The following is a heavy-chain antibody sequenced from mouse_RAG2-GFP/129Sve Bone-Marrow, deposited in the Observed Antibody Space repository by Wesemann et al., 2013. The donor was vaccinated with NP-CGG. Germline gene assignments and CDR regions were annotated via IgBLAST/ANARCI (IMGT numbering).Heavy chain of an antibody. CDR3: ARHYGNYWYFDV. J-gene: IGHJ1*01. CDR2: IYPGDGDT. Sequence: QVQLQQSGAELVRPGSSVKISCKASGYAFSSYWMNWVKQRPGQGLEWIGQIYPGDGDTNYNGKFKGKATLTADKSSSTAYMQLSSLTSEDSAVYFCARHYGNYWYFDVWGAGDHGSPSPQ. V-gene: IGHV1-80*01. CDR1: GYAFSSYW. D-gene: IGHD2-1*01.